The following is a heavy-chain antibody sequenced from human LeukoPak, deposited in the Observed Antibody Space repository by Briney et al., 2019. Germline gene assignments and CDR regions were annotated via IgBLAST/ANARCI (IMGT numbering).Heavy chain of an antibody. Sequence: GGSLRLSCSASGFTFSAYWMSWIRQGPGKGLEWVASINPDGGDKLYADSVKGRFTISRDNTWNSLFLDLSSLRADDTAMYFCARLFGGVTTFDYWGQGALVTVSS. CDR1: GFTFSAYW. D-gene: IGHD4-17*01. CDR3: ARLFGGVTTFDY. CDR2: INPDGGDK. V-gene: IGHV3-7*01. J-gene: IGHJ4*02.